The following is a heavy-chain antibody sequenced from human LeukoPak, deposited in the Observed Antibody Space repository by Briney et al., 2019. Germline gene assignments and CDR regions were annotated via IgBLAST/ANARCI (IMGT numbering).Heavy chain of an antibody. CDR3: AKDKSQVGVDSASTLVDH. V-gene: IGHV3-30*02. Sequence: PGGSLTLSCAASGFTFRNLGMHWVRQAPGKGLEWVAFIRFDGRDEYYVDSLKGRFTISRDNSKNTVYLQMNGLTSGDTALYYCAKDKSQVGVDSASTLVDHWGQGTLVIVSS. CDR2: IRFDGRDE. CDR1: GFTFRNLG. J-gene: IGHJ4*02. D-gene: IGHD2-8*02.